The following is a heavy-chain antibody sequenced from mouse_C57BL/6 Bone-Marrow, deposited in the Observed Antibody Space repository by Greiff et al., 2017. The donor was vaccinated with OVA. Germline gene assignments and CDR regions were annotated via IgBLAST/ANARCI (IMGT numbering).Heavy chain of an antibody. CDR2: ISNGGGST. J-gene: IGHJ2*01. CDR1: GFTFSDYY. CDR3: ARQRYYGSFDY. Sequence: EVQLVESGGGLVQPGGSLKLSCAASGFTFSDYYMYWVRQTPEKRLEWVAYISNGGGSTYYPDTVKGRFTISRDNAKNTLYLQMSRLKSEDTAMYYCARQRYYGSFDYWGQGTTLTVSS. V-gene: IGHV5-12*01. D-gene: IGHD1-1*01.